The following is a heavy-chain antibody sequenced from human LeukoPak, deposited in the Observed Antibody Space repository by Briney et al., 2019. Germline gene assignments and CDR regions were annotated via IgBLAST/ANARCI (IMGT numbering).Heavy chain of an antibody. CDR2: ISGSGGST. D-gene: IGHD4-17*01. J-gene: IGHJ6*02. V-gene: IGHV3-23*01. CDR3: AKPYGDLPYYYYYGMDV. Sequence: GGSLRLSCAASGFTFSSYAMSWVRQAPGKGLEWVSAISGSGGSTYYADSVKGRFTISRDNSKNTLYLQMNSLRAEDTAVYYCAKPYGDLPYYYYYGMDVWGQGTTVTVSS. CDR1: GFTFSSYA.